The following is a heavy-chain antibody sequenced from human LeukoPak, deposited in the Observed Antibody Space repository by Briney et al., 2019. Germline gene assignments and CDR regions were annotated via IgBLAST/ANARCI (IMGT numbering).Heavy chain of an antibody. CDR2: IYYTGNT. J-gene: IGHJ4*02. D-gene: IGHD5-12*01. CDR3: ARVSGYDWESFHDY. V-gene: IGHV4-39*07. CDR1: GVSISSSYSY. Sequence: SETLSLTCTVSGVSISSSYSYWGWIRQPPGMGLEWIGSIYYTGNTYYNASLKSRVTISVDTSKNQFSLRLSSVTAADTAVYYCARVSGYDWESFHDYWGQGILVTVSS.